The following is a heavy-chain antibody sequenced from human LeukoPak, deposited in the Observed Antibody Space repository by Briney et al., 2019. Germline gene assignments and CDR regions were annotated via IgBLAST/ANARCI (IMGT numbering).Heavy chain of an antibody. CDR3: ARERLTNDFWSGYQRYYFDY. D-gene: IGHD3-3*01. J-gene: IGHJ4*02. Sequence: SETVSLTCTVSGGSISSSTYYWSWIRQPPGKGLEWIGEIKHSGSTNYNPSLKSRVTISVDTSKNQFSLKLSSVTAADTAVYYCARERLTNDFWSGYQRYYFDYWGQGTLVTVSS. CDR2: IKHSGST. CDR1: GGSISSSTYY. V-gene: IGHV4-39*07.